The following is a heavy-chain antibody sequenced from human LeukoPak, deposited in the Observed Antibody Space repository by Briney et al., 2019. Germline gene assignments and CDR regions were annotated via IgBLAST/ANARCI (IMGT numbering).Heavy chain of an antibody. CDR3: ARDGAYHDSSGSYYGVGDDF. CDR2: ISAYNGDT. J-gene: IGHJ4*02. V-gene: IGHV1-18*01. Sequence: ASVKVSCEASGYTFTNYDINWVRQTTGQGLEWMGWISAYNGDTSYAQKFQVRVTMTTDTSTTTAYMELRSLRSDDTAVYYCARDGAYHDSSGSYYGVGDDFWGQGTLVTVSS. D-gene: IGHD3-22*01. CDR1: GYTFTNYD.